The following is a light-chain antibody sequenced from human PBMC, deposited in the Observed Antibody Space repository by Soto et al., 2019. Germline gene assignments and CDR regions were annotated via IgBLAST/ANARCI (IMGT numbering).Light chain of an antibody. V-gene: IGKV3-15*01. J-gene: IGKJ1*01. Sequence: EILMTQSPVTRSVSPAEIATVSFRASQSVSSNFAGYQQKPGQAPRLLIYGASTRATGIPARFSGSGSGTEFTLTISSLQSEDFAVYYCQQYNNWWTFGQGTKVDIK. CDR3: QQYNNWWT. CDR2: GAS. CDR1: QSVSSN.